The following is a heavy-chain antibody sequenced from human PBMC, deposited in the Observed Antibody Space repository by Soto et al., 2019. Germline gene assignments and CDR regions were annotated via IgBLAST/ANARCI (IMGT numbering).Heavy chain of an antibody. V-gene: IGHV3-11*01. J-gene: IGHJ6*02. Sequence: QVQLVESGGGLVKPGGSLRLSCAASGFIFSDYYMTWIRQAPGKGLEWVSYMSSSGNDIYYADSVKGRFTISRDNIKNSLYLQLDSLRAEDTAIYYCARVGQDYYYCFDVWGQGTTVTVSS. CDR1: GFIFSDYY. CDR2: MSSSGNDI. CDR3: ARVGQDYYYCFDV.